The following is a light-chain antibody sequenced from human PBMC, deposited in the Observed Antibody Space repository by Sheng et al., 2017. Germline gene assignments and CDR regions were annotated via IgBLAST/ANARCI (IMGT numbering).Light chain of an antibody. CDR1: QDISNY. CDR3: QQYYRYPWT. Sequence: AIRMTQSPSSFSASTGDRVTITCRASQDISNYVAWFQQKPGEAPKLLIYTASTLQSGVSSRFSGSGSGTDFTLTISCLQSEDFATYYCQQYYRYPWTFGQGTKVEI. V-gene: IGKV1-8*01. J-gene: IGKJ1*01. CDR2: TAS.